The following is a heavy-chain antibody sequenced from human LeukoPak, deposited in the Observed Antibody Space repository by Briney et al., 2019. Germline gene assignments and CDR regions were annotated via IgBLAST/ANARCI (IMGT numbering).Heavy chain of an antibody. CDR3: ARAQRGGYPVDFDY. CDR1: GFTFSDYY. CDR2: ISSSSSYT. V-gene: IGHV3-11*06. J-gene: IGHJ4*02. D-gene: IGHD5-12*01. Sequence: PGGSLRLSCAASGFTFSDYYMSWIRQAPGKGLEWVSYISSSSSYTNYADSVKGRFTISRDNAKNSQYLQMNSLRAEDTAVYYCARAQRGGYPVDFDYWGQGTLVTVSS.